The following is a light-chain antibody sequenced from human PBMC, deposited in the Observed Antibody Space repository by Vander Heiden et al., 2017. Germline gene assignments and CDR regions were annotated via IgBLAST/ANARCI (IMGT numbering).Light chain of an antibody. V-gene: IGKV1-39*01. J-gene: IGKJ2*01. CDR3: QRSDTTPYT. CDR1: QSISSY. CDR2: AAS. Sequence: DIQMTQSPSSLSASVGDRVTITCRASQSISSYLNWYQQKPGKAPKLLIYAASSLHSWVPSRFSGSSSSTDFTLTISMLQPEYFATYYFQRSDTTPYTFGQGTKMEIK.